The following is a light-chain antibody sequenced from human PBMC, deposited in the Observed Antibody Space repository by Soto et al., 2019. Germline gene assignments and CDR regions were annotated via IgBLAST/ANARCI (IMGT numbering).Light chain of an antibody. V-gene: IGLV2-11*01. Sequence: QSALTQPRSVSGSPGQSITISCTGTSSDVGAYNYVSWYQQHPGKAPKVMIYDVTKRPSGVPDRFSGSKSDNTASLTISGLQAEDEAYYYCCSFGGSNTLLFGGGTKLTVL. CDR3: CSFGGSNTLL. CDR2: DVT. CDR1: SSDVGAYNY. J-gene: IGLJ2*01.